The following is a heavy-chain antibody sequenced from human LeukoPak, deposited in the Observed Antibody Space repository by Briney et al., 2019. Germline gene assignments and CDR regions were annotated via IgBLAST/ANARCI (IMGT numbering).Heavy chain of an antibody. D-gene: IGHD5-12*01. CDR3: ARVGVVATIYFDY. CDR1: GYTFTGYY. Sequence: GASVKVSCKASGYTFTGYYMHWVRQAPGQGLEWMGWINPNSGGTNYAQKFQGRVTMTRDTSISTAYMELSRLRSDDTAVYYCARVGVVATIYFDYWGQGTLVTVSS. J-gene: IGHJ4*02. V-gene: IGHV1-2*02. CDR2: INPNSGGT.